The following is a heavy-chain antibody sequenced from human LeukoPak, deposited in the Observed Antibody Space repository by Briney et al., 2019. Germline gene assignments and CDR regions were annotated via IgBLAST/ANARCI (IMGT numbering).Heavy chain of an antibody. V-gene: IGHV4-59*08. CDR1: GGSISSYY. J-gene: IGHJ4*02. CDR2: IYYSGST. Sequence: SETLSLTCTVSGGSISSYYWNWIRQPPGQGLERNGYIYYSGSTNYNPSLKSRVTITVDTSKNQFSLKLSSVTVADTAVYYCERLVDTGMDSDYWGRGTLVTVSS. D-gene: IGHD5-18*01. CDR3: ERLVDTGMDSDY.